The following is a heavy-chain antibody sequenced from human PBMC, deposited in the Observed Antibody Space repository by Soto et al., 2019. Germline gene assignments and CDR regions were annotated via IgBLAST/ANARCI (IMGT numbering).Heavy chain of an antibody. CDR3: SSKIVSDYAVYAFYI. CDR2: IIPIFGTA. CDR1: GGTFSSCG. V-gene: IGHV1-69*06. J-gene: IGHJ3*02. D-gene: IGHD4-17*01. Sequence: SMKVPWKASGGTFSSCGINWVRQAPGQGLEWMGGIIPIFGTANYAQNFQGRVTITADKSASTAYMELSSLRSEDTPVYYCSSKIVSDYAVYAFYIWG.